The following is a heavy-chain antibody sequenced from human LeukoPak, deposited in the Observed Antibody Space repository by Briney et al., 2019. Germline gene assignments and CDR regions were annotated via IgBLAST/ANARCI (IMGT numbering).Heavy chain of an antibody. CDR1: GGSISSGSYY. V-gene: IGHV4-61*02. CDR3: ATLGSDGKPFDS. Sequence: SQTLSLTCTVAGGSISSGSYYWSWIRQPAGKGLEWLGRIYTSGRTNYNPSLKSRVTISVDTSKNHFSLKLSSVTAADTAVYYCATLGSDGKPFDSWGQRTLVTVSS. D-gene: IGHD2-15*01. J-gene: IGHJ4*02. CDR2: IYTSGRT.